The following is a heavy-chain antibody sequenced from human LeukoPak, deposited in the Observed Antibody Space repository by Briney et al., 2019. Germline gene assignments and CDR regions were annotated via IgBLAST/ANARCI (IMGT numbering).Heavy chain of an antibody. V-gene: IGHV4-31*01. CDR1: GGSISSGGYY. CDR2: IYYSGST. Sequence: SQTLSLTCTVSGGSISSGGYYWSWIRQHPGKGLEWIGYIYYSGSTYYNPSLKSQVTMSVDTSKNQFSLKLSSVTAADTAVYYCARAGQRFAEYVQHWGQGTLVTVSS. CDR3: ARAGQRFAEYVQH. D-gene: IGHD3-3*01. J-gene: IGHJ1*01.